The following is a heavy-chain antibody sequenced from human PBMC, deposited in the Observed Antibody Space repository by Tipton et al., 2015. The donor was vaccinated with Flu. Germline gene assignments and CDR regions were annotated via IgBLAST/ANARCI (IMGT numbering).Heavy chain of an antibody. J-gene: IGHJ4*02. CDR1: GFTFSGYW. CDR2: INQDASEI. CDR3: ARLRGGYDFDY. D-gene: IGHD5-12*01. V-gene: IGHV3-7*01. Sequence: SLRLSCEASGFTFSGYWMSWVRQAPGKGLEWVANINQDASEIDYLDSVKGRFTVSRDSTKNSLYLQMNSLRDEDTAVYYCARLRGGYDFDYWGQGTLVTVSS.